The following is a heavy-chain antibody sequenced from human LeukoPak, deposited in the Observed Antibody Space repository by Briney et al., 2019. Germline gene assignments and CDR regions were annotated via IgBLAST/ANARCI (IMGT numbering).Heavy chain of an antibody. CDR1: GYIFTNYY. Sequence: ASVKVSCKAFGYIFTNYYIHWVRQAPGQGLEWMGIVNPIGGSTNYARKFQGRVTMTSDTSTDTAYMELSSLRSEDTTIYYCARISGGSGGYWGQGTLVTVSS. J-gene: IGHJ4*03. V-gene: IGHV1-46*01. D-gene: IGHD4-23*01. CDR2: VNPIGGST. CDR3: ARISGGSGGY.